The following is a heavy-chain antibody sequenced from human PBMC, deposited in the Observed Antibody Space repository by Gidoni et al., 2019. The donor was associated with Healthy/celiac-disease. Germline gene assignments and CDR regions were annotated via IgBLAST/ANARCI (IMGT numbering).Heavy chain of an antibody. J-gene: IGHJ3*02. Sequence: QLQLQESGPGLVKPSETLYLTCPVSGGSISSSSYYWGWIRQPPGKGLEWIGSIYYSRSTYYNPSLKSRVTISVDTSKNQFSLKLSSVTAADTAVYYCARDGGASSGWYGSNAFDIWGQGTMVTVSS. CDR2: IYYSRST. V-gene: IGHV4-39*07. D-gene: IGHD6-19*01. CDR3: ARDGGASSGWYGSNAFDI. CDR1: GGSISSSSYY.